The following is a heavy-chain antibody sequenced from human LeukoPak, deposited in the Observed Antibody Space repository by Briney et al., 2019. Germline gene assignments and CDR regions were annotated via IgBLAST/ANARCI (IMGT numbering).Heavy chain of an antibody. CDR3: ARGRGLRRDRSEKKYNWFDP. V-gene: IGHV4-39*01. D-gene: IGHD1-14*01. J-gene: IGHJ5*02. CDR1: GGSVSSNTHC. Sequence: PSETLSLTCSVSGGSVSSNTHCWGWIRQPPGKGLEWIGSICYSGSTYYNSSLQSRVSMSVETSKNQFSLKLSSVTAADTAVYYCARGRGLRRDRSEKKYNWFDPWGQGTLVTVSS. CDR2: ICYSGST.